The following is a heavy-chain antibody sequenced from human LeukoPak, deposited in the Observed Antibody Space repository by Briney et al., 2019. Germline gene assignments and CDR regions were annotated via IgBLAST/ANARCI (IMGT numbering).Heavy chain of an antibody. D-gene: IGHD2-15*01. CDR3: ARGGYCSGGSCYPDY. CDR1: GGSISSYY. Sequence: SETLSLTCTVSGGSISSYYWSWIRQPPGKGLEWIGYIYYSGSTNYNPSLKSRVTISVDTSKNQFSLKLSSVTAADTAVYYCARGGYCSGGSCYPDYWGQGTLVTVSS. J-gene: IGHJ4*02. CDR2: IYYSGST. V-gene: IGHV4-59*01.